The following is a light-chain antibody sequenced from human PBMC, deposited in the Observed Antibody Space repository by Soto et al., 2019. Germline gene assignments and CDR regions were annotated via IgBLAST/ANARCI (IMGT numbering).Light chain of an antibody. Sequence: EIVLTQSPVSLSLSPGERATLSCRASQNVDTKYLAWYQQKPGQAPRLLIYGASTRATGIPARFSGSGSGTEFTLTISSLQSEDFAVYYCQQYNNWPRTFGQGTKVDIK. CDR3: QQYNNWPRT. CDR1: QNVDTKY. V-gene: IGKV3-15*01. CDR2: GAS. J-gene: IGKJ1*01.